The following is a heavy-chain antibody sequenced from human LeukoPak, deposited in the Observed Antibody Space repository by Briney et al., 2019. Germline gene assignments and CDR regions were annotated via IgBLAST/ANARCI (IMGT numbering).Heavy chain of an antibody. Sequence: GGSLRLSCAASGFTFSSYSMHWVRQAPGKGLEWVSSISSSSSYIYYADSVKGRFTISRDNAKNSLYLQMNSLRAEDTAVYYCARGYGSGSYAIDYWGQGTLVTVSS. D-gene: IGHD3-10*01. V-gene: IGHV3-21*01. CDR3: ARGYGSGSYAIDY. J-gene: IGHJ4*02. CDR1: GFTFSSYS. CDR2: ISSSSSYI.